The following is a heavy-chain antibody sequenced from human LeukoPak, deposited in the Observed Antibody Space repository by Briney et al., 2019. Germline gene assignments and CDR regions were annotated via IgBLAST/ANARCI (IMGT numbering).Heavy chain of an antibody. D-gene: IGHD3-22*01. V-gene: IGHV3-23*01. CDR1: GFTFNNYA. CDR2: ISSGGGAT. J-gene: IGHJ4*03. CDR3: AKGGLYYYDY. Sequence: GGSLRLSCAATGFTFNNYAMTWVRQAPGKGLEWVSSISSGGGATYYAGSVKGRFTISRDNSKNTVFLQMNTLRAEDTAVYHCAKGGLYYYDYWGQGTTVTVSS.